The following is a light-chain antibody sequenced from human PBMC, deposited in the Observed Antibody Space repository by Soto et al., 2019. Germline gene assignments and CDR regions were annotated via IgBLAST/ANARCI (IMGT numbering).Light chain of an antibody. Sequence: DIHLTQSPSSLSASVGDRVTISCRATQGIGTYLTWYQQKPGRAPNLLIYDASTLQTGAPSRFSGRASATDFTLTISSLQPEDVGTYFCQQTYSTPPWTFGQVTRVEI. CDR1: QGIGTY. CDR2: DAS. CDR3: QQTYSTPPWT. V-gene: IGKV1-39*01. J-gene: IGKJ1*01.